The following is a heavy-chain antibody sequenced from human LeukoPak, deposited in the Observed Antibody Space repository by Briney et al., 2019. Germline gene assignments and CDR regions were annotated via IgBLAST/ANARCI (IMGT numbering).Heavy chain of an antibody. CDR1: GFSFSSYG. V-gene: IGHV3-33*01. D-gene: IGHD5-18*01. CDR3: ARRGEAMDPFDY. J-gene: IGHJ4*02. Sequence: PGGSLRLSCVASGFSFSSYGMHWVRQAPGKGLEWVAVIWYDGSKKYYADSVKGRFTISRDNSKNTLFLQMNSLRAEDTAIYYCARRGEAMDPFDYWGQGTLVTVSS. CDR2: IWYDGSKK.